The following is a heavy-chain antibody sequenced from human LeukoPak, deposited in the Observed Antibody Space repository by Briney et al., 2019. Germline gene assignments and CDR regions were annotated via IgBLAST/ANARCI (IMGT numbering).Heavy chain of an antibody. Sequence: GASVKVSCKASGYTFTSYYMHWVRQAPGQGFEWMGIISPSGGSTSYTQKFQGRVTMTRDTSTSTVYMELSSLRSEDTAVYYCARGSGAQGRRWDYWGQGTLVTVSS. CDR3: ARGSGAQGRRWDY. J-gene: IGHJ4*02. CDR1: GYTFTSYY. D-gene: IGHD1-26*01. V-gene: IGHV1-46*03. CDR2: ISPSGGST.